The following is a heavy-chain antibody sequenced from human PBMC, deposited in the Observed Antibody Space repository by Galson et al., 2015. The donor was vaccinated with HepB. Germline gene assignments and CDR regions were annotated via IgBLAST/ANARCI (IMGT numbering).Heavy chain of an antibody. V-gene: IGHV1-2*02. J-gene: IGHJ6*02. CDR3: ATTYYDPPVWLPYYYYGMDV. CDR1: GYTFTGYY. Sequence: SVKVSCKASGYTFTGYYMHWVRQAPGQGLEWMGWINPNSGGTNYAQKFQGRVTMTRDTSISTAYMELSRLRSDDTAVYYCATTYYDPPVWLPYYYYGMDVWGQGTTVTVSS. D-gene: IGHD3-3*01. CDR2: INPNSGGT.